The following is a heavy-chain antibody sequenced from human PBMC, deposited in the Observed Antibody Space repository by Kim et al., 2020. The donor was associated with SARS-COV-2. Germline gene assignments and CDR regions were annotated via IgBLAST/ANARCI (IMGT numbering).Heavy chain of an antibody. J-gene: IGHJ5*01. CDR2: IVPLFHIA. V-gene: IGHV1-69*04. Sequence: SVKFSCKASGDSFSTSAISWVRQAPGQGLEWMGRIVPLFHIANYGQRFQDRVTITTDTSTTTVYMELTRLRSEDTAIYFCARGGDCSGRSCSFRGRRWF. CDR3: ARGGDCSGRSCSFRGRRWF. CDR1: GDSFSTSA. D-gene: IGHD2-21*02.